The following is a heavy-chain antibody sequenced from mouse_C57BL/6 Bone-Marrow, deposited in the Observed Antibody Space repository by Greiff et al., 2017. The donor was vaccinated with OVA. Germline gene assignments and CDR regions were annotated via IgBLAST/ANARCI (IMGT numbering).Heavy chain of an antibody. Sequence: DVHLEESGGGLVQPGGSLKLSCAASGFTFSDYGMAWVRQAPRKGPEWVAFISNVAYSSYYAEKVTGRFTISRENSKNTLYLEMSSRRSEDTAMYYCASIYYYGSGYDYYAMNYWGQVTSVTVSS. D-gene: IGHD1-1*01. CDR2: ISNVAYSS. CDR3: ASIYYYGSGYDYYAMNY. CDR1: GFTFSDYG. V-gene: IGHV5-15*01. J-gene: IGHJ4*01.